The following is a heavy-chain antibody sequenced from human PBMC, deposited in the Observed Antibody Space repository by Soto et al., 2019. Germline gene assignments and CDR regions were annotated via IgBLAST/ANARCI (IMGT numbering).Heavy chain of an antibody. V-gene: IGHV1-69*06. Sequence: SVKVSCKASGCTFSSYAISCVRQAPGQGLEWMGGIIPIFGTANYAQKFQGRVTITADKSTSTAYMELSSLRSEDTAVYYCARDRGYSSSWERLDYWGQGTLVTV. J-gene: IGHJ4*02. D-gene: IGHD6-13*01. CDR2: IIPIFGTA. CDR1: GCTFSSYA. CDR3: ARDRGYSSSWERLDY.